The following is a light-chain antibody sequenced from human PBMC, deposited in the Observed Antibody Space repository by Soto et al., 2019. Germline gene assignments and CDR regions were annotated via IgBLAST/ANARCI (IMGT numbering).Light chain of an antibody. CDR3: QQFNSYPII. Sequence: AIPLTQSPSSLSASVGDRVTITCRASQDIRGALAWYQQKPGKAPKILIYDVSSLQSGVPSRVSGSSSGTDFTLTISGLQPEDFATYYCQQFNSYPIIFGQGTRLDIK. CDR2: DVS. V-gene: IGKV1-13*02. J-gene: IGKJ5*01. CDR1: QDIRGA.